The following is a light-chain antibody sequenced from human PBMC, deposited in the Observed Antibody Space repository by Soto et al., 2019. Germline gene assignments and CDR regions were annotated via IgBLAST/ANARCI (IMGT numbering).Light chain of an antibody. V-gene: IGLV2-14*02. J-gene: IGLJ1*01. CDR3: SSYTSSSVYV. CDR2: EVS. CDR1: SSDVGSYNL. Sequence: QSVLTQPASVSGSPGQSITISCTGTSSDVGSYNLVSWYQQHPGKAPKLMIYEVSNRPSGVSNRFSGSKSGNTASLTISGLQAEDEADYYCSSYTSSSVYVFGTGTKLTVL.